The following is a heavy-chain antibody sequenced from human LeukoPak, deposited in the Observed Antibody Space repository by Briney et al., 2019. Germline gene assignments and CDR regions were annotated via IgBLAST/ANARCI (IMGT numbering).Heavy chain of an antibody. CDR3: ARHEYSGSYYGLSWFDP. CDR1: GGSISSSGYY. CDR2: IYYSGST. V-gene: IGHV4-39*01. D-gene: IGHD1-26*01. Sequence: SETLSLTCTVSGGSISSSGYYWGWIRQPPGKGLEWIASIYYSGSTHYNPSLKSRVTISVDTSKNQLSLKLSSLTAADTAVYYCARHEYSGSYYGLSWFDPWGQGTLVTVSS. J-gene: IGHJ5*02.